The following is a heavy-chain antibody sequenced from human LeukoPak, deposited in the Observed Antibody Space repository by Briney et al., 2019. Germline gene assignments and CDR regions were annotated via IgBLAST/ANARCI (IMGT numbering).Heavy chain of an antibody. J-gene: IGHJ4*02. CDR2: IYSGGST. V-gene: IGHV3-53*01. CDR3: ARVGDGYNHGGDY. D-gene: IGHD5-24*01. CDR1: GFTVSSNY. Sequence: PGGSLRLSCAASGFTVSSNYMNWVRQAPGKGLEWVSIIYSGGSTYSADSVKGRFTISRDNSKNTLYLQMNSLRAEDTAVYYCARVGDGYNHGGDYWGQGTLVTVSS.